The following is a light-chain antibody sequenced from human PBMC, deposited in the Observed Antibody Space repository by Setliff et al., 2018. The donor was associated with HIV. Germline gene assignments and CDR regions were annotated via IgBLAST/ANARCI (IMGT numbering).Light chain of an antibody. CDR3: CSYASSGSLV. V-gene: IGLV2-11*01. Sequence: QSALTQPRSVSGSRGQSITFSCTGTSSDIGAYDYVSWYQQHPGKAPKLILYEVSKWPSGASNHFSGSKSGNTASLTISGLRTEDEAEYYCCSYASSGSLVFGAGTKVTVL. CDR2: EVS. CDR1: SSDIGAYDY. J-gene: IGLJ1*01.